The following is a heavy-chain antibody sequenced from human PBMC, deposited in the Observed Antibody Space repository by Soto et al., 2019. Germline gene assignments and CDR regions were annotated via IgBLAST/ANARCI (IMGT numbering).Heavy chain of an antibody. CDR3: AKDFRVTFGGLMDV. CDR2: ISGSGGST. V-gene: IGHV3-23*01. J-gene: IGHJ6*02. CDR1: GFTFSSYA. Sequence: EVQLLESGGGLVQPGGSLRLSCAASGFTFSSYAMSWVRQAPGKGLEWVSAISGSGGSTYYADSVKGRFTISRDNSKNTQYLQMNSLRAEDTAVYYCAKDFRVTFGGLMDVWGRGTTVTVSS. D-gene: IGHD3-16*01.